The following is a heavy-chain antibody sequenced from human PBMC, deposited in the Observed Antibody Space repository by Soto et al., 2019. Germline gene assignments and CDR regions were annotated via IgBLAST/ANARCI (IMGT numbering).Heavy chain of an antibody. CDR3: AAGFPPDF. CDR2: IKGDGSEI. CDR1: RFTFSNTW. D-gene: IGHD3-3*01. Sequence: EVYLVESGGGLVQPGGSLTLSCAASRFTFSNTWRNWVRQAPGKGREWVANIKGDGSEIYYVDSVRGRFTISRDNAKNALHLHMNTLRAEDTALYYCAAGFPPDFWGQGTLVTVSS. V-gene: IGHV3-7*01. J-gene: IGHJ4*02.